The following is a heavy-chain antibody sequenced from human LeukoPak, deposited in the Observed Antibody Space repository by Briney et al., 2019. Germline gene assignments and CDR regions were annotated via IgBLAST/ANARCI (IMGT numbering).Heavy chain of an antibody. CDR2: IIPIFGTA. CDR1: GGTFSSYA. V-gene: IGHV1-69*13. D-gene: IGHD2-8*01. J-gene: IGHJ4*02. Sequence: ASVKVSCKASGGTFSSYAISWVRQASGQGLEWMGGIIPIFGTANYAQKFQGRVTITADESTSTAYMELSSLRSEDTAVYYCARGLMVYACDYWGQGTLVTVSS. CDR3: ARGLMVYACDY.